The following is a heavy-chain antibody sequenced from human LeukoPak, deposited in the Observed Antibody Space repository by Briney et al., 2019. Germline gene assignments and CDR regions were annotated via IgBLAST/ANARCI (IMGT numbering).Heavy chain of an antibody. CDR1: GFTFTSSA. D-gene: IGHD2-21*01. Sequence: ASVKVSCKASGFTFTSSAMQWVRQARGQRLEWIGWIVVGSGNTNYAQEFQERITITRDMSTSTAYMELSSLRSEDTAVYYCAANTPRVVREDAFDIWGQGTMVTVSS. CDR2: IVVGSGNT. J-gene: IGHJ3*02. CDR3: AANTPRVVREDAFDI. V-gene: IGHV1-58*02.